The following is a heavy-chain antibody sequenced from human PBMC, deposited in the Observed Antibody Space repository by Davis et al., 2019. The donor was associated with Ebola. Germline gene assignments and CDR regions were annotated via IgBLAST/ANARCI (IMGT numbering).Heavy chain of an antibody. J-gene: IGHJ4*02. CDR2: INSDGSST. Sequence: GESLKISCAASGFTFSSYWMHWVRQAPGKGLVWVSRINSDGSSTSYADSVKGRFTISRDNAKNTLYLQMNSLRAEDTAVYYSVRKWNFDYWGQGTLVTVSS. D-gene: IGHD1-26*01. CDR3: VRKWNFDY. CDR1: GFTFSSYW. V-gene: IGHV3-74*01.